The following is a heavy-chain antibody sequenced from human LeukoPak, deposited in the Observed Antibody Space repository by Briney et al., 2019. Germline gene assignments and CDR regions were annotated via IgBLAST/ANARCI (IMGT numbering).Heavy chain of an antibody. CDR1: GFTFSNSW. Sequence: PGGSLRLSCAASGFTFSNSWMSWVRQAPGKGLEGVANIIQDGSARYYVDSVKGRFTISRDNADNSLYPQMNSLRAEDTAVYYCAIDLFSCSSTSCYVSWGRGTLVTVSS. D-gene: IGHD2-2*01. J-gene: IGHJ5*02. CDR2: IIQDGSAR. CDR3: AIDLFSCSSTSCYVS. V-gene: IGHV3-7*01.